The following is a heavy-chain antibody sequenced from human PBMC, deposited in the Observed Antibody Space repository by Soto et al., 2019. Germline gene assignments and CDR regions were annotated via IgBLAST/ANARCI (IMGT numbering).Heavy chain of an antibody. CDR1: GDTFSSYS. CDR2: IIPIFAKP. D-gene: IGHD1-7*01. CDR3: ARGPGIWNSFSI. J-gene: IGHJ3*02. V-gene: IGHV1-69*01. Sequence: QVQLIQSGAELKRPGSSVKVSCKASGDTFSSYSITWLRQATGQRLEWLGGIIPIFAKPTYAQKLQGIVAITADYSPITVYMELTSLTSEATAVYYCARGPGIWNSFSIRGQGKPLSVSS.